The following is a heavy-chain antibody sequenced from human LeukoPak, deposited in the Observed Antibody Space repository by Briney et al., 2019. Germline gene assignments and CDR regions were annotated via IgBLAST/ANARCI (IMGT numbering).Heavy chain of an antibody. CDR3: ASYCSGGSCCDY. D-gene: IGHD2-15*01. CDR2: IKHDGSEK. J-gene: IGHJ4*02. CDR1: GFVFSSYW. Sequence: GGSLRLSCAASGFVFSSYWMSWVRQAPGRGLEWEANIKHDGSEKYYVDSVKDRFTISRDNAKNSMYLHMNSLRAEDTAVYYCASYCSGGSCCDYWGRGIMVTVSS. V-gene: IGHV3-7*05.